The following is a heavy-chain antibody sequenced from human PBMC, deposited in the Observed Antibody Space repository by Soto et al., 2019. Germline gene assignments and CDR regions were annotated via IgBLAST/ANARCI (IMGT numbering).Heavy chain of an antibody. J-gene: IGHJ3*02. CDR2: IYYSGST. Sequence: SETLSLTCTVSGGSISSSSYYWGWIRQPPGKGLEWIGSIYYSGSTYYNPSLKSRVTISVDTSKNQFSLKLSSVTAADTAVHYCARTTVTTYADIWGQGTMVTVSS. CDR3: ARTTVTTYADI. CDR1: GGSISSSSYY. V-gene: IGHV4-39*01. D-gene: IGHD4-17*01.